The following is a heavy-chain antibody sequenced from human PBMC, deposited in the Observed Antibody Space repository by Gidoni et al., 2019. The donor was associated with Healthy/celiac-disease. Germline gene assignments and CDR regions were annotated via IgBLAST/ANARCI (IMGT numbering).Heavy chain of an antibody. Sequence: QVQLQESGPGLVKPSETLSLTCTGAGGSISSYYWSWIRQPPGKGLEWIGYIYYSGSTNYNPSLKSRVTISVDTSKNQFSLKLSSVTAADTAVYYCARALYYYDSSGYNRPDYFDYWGQGTLVTVSS. CDR2: IYYSGST. D-gene: IGHD3-22*01. V-gene: IGHV4-59*01. CDR1: GGSISSYY. CDR3: ARALYYYDSSGYNRPDYFDY. J-gene: IGHJ4*02.